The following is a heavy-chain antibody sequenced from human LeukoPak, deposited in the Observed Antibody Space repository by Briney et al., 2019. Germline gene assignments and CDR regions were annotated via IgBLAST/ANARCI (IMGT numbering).Heavy chain of an antibody. V-gene: IGHV4-59*08. CDR2: IYYSGYT. CDR3: ARHQGGVRESLFDP. CDR1: GGSISYYY. Sequence: SETLSLTCTVSGGSISYYYWRWIRQHPGKGLEWIGYIYYSGYTNYNPSLRSRVTISVDTPKNQISLTLSSVTAPDTPVYYCARHQGGVRESLFDPWGQGALVTVS. J-gene: IGHJ5*02. D-gene: IGHD3-3*01.